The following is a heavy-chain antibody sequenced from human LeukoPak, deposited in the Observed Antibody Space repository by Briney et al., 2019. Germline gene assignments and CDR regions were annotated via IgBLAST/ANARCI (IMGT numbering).Heavy chain of an antibody. V-gene: IGHV3-30*04. D-gene: IGHD3-22*01. J-gene: IGHJ3*02. CDR1: GFTFSTYA. Sequence: GGSLRLSCAASGFTFSTYAMHWVRQAPGKGLEWVAVISYDGSNRYYADSVKGRFTISRDNSKNTLYLQMNSLRAEDTAVYYCARAKFDSSRYYYRGFDIWGQGTMVTVSS. CDR2: ISYDGSNR. CDR3: ARAKFDSSRYYYRGFDI.